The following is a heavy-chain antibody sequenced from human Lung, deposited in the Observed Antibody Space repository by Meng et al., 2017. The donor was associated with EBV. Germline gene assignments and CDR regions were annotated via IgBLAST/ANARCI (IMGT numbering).Heavy chain of an antibody. CDR1: GYTFSTYT. V-gene: IGHV7-4-1*02. CDR3: ARGGNFDP. D-gene: IGHD2/OR15-2a*01. CDR2: ISTNTGTP. J-gene: IGHJ5*02. Sequence: QVQLVQAGAELKKPVASVMVSCKASGYTFSTYTINWVRQAHGRGLEWMGWISTNTGTPTYTQGFTGRFVFSLDTSVSTAYLQISSLKAEDTAVYYCARGGNFDPWGQGTLVTVSS.